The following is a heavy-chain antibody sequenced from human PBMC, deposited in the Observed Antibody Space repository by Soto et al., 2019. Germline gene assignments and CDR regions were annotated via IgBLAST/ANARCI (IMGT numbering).Heavy chain of an antibody. D-gene: IGHD3-16*01. CDR1: GFTFNGAW. CDR2: VKSKFDGGTI. V-gene: IGHV3-15*07. Sequence: EVQLVESGGGLVEPGGSLRLSCAASGFTFNGAWMNWVRQGQGKGLEWVGRVKSKFDGGTIDYAAPVKGRFTISRDDSRNTVYLQMNSLSAEDTAMYYCSADLPDWGAYAFDYWGQGALVTVSS. CDR3: SADLPDWGAYAFDY. J-gene: IGHJ4*02.